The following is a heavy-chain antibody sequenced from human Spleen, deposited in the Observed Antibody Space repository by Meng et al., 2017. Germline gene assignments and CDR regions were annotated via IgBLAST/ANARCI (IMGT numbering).Heavy chain of an antibody. V-gene: IGHV4-34*01. D-gene: IGHD3-16*01. J-gene: IGHJ4*02. CDR1: GGSFSDYW. CDR3: ARGQNYVWGPD. Sequence: SETLSLTCAVYGGSFSDYWWSWIRQPPGKGLEWIGEIHHSGSTTYNPSLKSRVTISVDTSKNQFSLKLNSVTAADTAVYYCARGQNYVWGPDWGQGTRVTVSS. CDR2: IHHSGST.